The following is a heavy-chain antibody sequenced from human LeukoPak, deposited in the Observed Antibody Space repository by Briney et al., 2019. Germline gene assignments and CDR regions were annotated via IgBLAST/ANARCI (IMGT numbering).Heavy chain of an antibody. Sequence: GASVKVSCKASGYTFTGYDINWVRQAIGQGLEWMGWMNPNSGNTGYAQKFQGRVTMTRNTSIGTAYMELSSLRSEDTAVYYCARGSASGSHCTSWGQGTLVTVSS. D-gene: IGHD3-10*01. CDR3: ARGSASGSHCTS. J-gene: IGHJ5*02. CDR1: GYTFTGYD. V-gene: IGHV1-8*01. CDR2: MNPNSGNT.